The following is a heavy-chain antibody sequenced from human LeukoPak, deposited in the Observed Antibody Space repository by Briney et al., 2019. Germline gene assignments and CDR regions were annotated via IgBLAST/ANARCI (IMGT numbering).Heavy chain of an antibody. J-gene: IGHJ4*02. CDR3: ARLGSGWTFDY. Sequence: GGSLRLSCAASGFTFSSYWMSWVRQAPGKGLEWVANIKQDGSEKYYVDSVKSRFTISRDNAKNSLYLQMNSLRAEDTAVYYCARLGSGWTFDYWGQGTLVTVSS. V-gene: IGHV3-7*01. CDR2: IKQDGSEK. CDR1: GFTFSSYW. D-gene: IGHD6-19*01.